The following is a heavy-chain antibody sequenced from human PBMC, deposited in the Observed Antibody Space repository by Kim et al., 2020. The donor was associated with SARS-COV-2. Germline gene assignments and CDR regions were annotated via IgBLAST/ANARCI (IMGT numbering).Heavy chain of an antibody. Sequence: SETLSLTCTVSGGSISSGGYYWSWIRQHPGKGLEWIGYIYYSGSTYYNPSLKSRVTISVDTSKNQFSLKLSSVTAADTAVYYCARSGPPGPYCTGGVCYRVNYYYYGMDVWGQGTTVTVSS. CDR3: ARSGPPGPYCTGGVCYRVNYYYYGMDV. V-gene: IGHV4-31*03. CDR1: GGSISSGGYY. D-gene: IGHD2-8*02. CDR2: IYYSGST. J-gene: IGHJ6*02.